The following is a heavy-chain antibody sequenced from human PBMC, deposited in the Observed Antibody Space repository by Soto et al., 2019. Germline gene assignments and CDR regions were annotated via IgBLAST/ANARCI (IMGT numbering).Heavy chain of an antibody. CDR1: GYTFASYG. J-gene: IGHJ6*03. CDR2: ISAYNGST. CDR3: ARYSSSWYDYYYYMDV. D-gene: IGHD6-13*01. Sequence: ASVKVSCKASGYTFASYGISWVRQAPGQGLEWMGWISAYNGSTNYAQKLQGRVTMTTDTSTSTAYMELSSLRSEDTAVYYCARYSSSWYDYYYYMDVWGKGTTVTVSS. V-gene: IGHV1-18*01.